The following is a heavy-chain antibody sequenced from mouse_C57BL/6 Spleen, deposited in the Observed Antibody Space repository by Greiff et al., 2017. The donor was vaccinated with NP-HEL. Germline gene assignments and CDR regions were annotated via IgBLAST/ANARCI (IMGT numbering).Heavy chain of an antibody. J-gene: IGHJ2*01. D-gene: IGHD1-1*01. CDR1: GYAFSSSW. Sequence: VQLQQSGPELVKPGASVKISRKASGYAFSSSWMNWVKQRPGKGLEWIGRIYPGDGDTNYNGKFKGKATLTADKSSSTAYMQLSSLTSEDSAVYFCARSYYYGSSYGYWGQGTTLTVSS. CDR3: ARSYYYGSSYGY. CDR2: IYPGDGDT. V-gene: IGHV1-82*01.